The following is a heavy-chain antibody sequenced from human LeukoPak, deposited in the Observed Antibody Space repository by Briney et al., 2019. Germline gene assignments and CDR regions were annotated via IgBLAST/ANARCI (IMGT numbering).Heavy chain of an antibody. J-gene: IGHJ4*02. CDR1: GDSVTRYY. D-gene: IGHD5-12*01. Sequence: SETLSLTCSVSGDSVTRYYWSWIRQPPGKGLEWIAFIFYSGVTNYNPSLKSRVAISVDTSKNESSLRLSSVTAADTALYYCASSFSGYDPFDSWGQGTLVTASS. CDR3: ASSFSGYDPFDS. V-gene: IGHV4-59*02. CDR2: IFYSGVT.